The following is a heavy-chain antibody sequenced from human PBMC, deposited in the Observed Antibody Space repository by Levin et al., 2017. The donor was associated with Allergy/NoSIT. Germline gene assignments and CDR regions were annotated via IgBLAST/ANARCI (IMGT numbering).Heavy chain of an antibody. J-gene: IGHJ4*02. V-gene: IGHV3-23*01. Sequence: GGSLRLSCAASGFTFSNYPMSWVRQTPGKGLEWISAIGASSGTTYYADSVKGRFTISKDYSKNILYLQMNTLRAEDTAVYYCARHLLAAGREYDYWGQGILVTVSS. CDR3: ARHLLAAGREYDY. CDR1: GFTFSNYP. CDR2: IGASSGTT. D-gene: IGHD6-13*01.